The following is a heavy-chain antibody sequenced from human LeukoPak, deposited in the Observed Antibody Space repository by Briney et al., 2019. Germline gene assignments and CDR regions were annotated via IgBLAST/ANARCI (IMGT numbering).Heavy chain of an antibody. CDR3: ARVGGGGTSY. CDR2: IYVTGST. D-gene: IGHD2-15*01. J-gene: IGHJ4*02. Sequence: PSETLSLTCTVSGASISSYYWSWIRQPAGKALEWIGRIYVTGSTTYNPSLESRVTMSLDTSKNHFSLKLRSVTAADTAVYYCARVGGGGTSYWGQGTLVTVSS. V-gene: IGHV4-4*07. CDR1: GASISSYY.